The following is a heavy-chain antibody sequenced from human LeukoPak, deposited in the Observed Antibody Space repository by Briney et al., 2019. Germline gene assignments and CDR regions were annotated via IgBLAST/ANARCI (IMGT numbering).Heavy chain of an antibody. CDR2: IVVGSGNT. CDR3: AADGRGRASGSYYINDASDI. Sequence: GTSVKVSCKASGFTFTSSAMQWVRQARGQRLEWIGWIVVGSGNTNYAQKFQERVTITRDMSTSTAYMELSSLRSEDTAVYYCAADGRGRASGSYYINDASDIWGQGTMVTVSS. D-gene: IGHD3-10*01. J-gene: IGHJ3*02. CDR1: GFTFTSSA. V-gene: IGHV1-58*02.